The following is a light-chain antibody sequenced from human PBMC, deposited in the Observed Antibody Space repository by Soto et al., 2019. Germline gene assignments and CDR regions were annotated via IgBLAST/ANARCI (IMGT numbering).Light chain of an antibody. CDR3: QQTNSFPIT. Sequence: DIQMTQSPSSVSASVGDRVTITCRASQGISRWLAWYQQKPGKAPNLLIYAASSLQSGVPSRFSGSGSGTHFTLTISSLQPEDFATYYCQQTNSFPITFGQGTRLEIK. CDR2: AAS. J-gene: IGKJ5*01. V-gene: IGKV1D-12*01. CDR1: QGISRW.